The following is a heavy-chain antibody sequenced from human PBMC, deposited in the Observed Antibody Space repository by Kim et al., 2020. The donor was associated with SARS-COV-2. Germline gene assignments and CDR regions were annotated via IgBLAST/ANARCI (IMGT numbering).Heavy chain of an antibody. V-gene: IGHV4-59*13. J-gene: IGHJ4*02. CDR1: GGSIINYY. CDR2: PYYSGST. CDR3: ARANYFDS. Sequence: SETLSLTCSVSGGSIINYYWSWIRQPPGKGLEWIGSPYYSGSTTYNPSIKSRLTLSVDTSKNQFSLKLGSVTAADTAVYYCARANYFDSWGQGTLVTVSS.